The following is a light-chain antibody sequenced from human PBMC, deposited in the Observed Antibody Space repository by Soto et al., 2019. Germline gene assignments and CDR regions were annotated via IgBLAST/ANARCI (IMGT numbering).Light chain of an antibody. Sequence: QSVLTQPPSASETPGQRVTISCSGSFSNIGSNYVCWYQQVPGAAPKILISRNDQRPSGVPDRFSGSKSGTSASLAISGLQSDDEADYYCAAWDDSLTAVVFGGGTKLPVL. J-gene: IGLJ2*01. V-gene: IGLV1-47*01. CDR3: AAWDDSLTAVV. CDR2: RND. CDR1: FSNIGSNY.